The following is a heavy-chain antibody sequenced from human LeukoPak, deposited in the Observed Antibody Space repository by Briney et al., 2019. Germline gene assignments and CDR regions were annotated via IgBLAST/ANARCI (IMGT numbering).Heavy chain of an antibody. D-gene: IGHD6-6*01. CDR2: ISWNSGST. Sequence: PGGSLRLSCAASGFTFDDYAMHWVRQAPGKGLEWVSGISWNSGSTGYADSVEGRFTISRDNAKNSLYLQMNSLRAEDTALYYCAKDTYSSSLTGFDYWGQGTLVTVSS. CDR1: GFTFDDYA. J-gene: IGHJ4*02. V-gene: IGHV3-9*01. CDR3: AKDTYSSSLTGFDY.